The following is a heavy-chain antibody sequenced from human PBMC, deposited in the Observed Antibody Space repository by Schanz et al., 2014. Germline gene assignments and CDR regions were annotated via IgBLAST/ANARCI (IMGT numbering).Heavy chain of an antibody. CDR2: ISGSGAST. CDR1: GFSFSSYA. J-gene: IGHJ4*02. V-gene: IGHV3-23*01. D-gene: IGHD3-10*01. Sequence: EVQLLETGGGLVQPGGSLRLSCATSGFSFSSYAINWVRQAPGKGLEWVSGISGSGASTYYADSVKGRFTISRDNSNKTVDLQMNSLRAEDTALYYCVRDELLCFGEGLSLDYWGQGALVTVSS. CDR3: VRDELLCFGEGLSLDY.